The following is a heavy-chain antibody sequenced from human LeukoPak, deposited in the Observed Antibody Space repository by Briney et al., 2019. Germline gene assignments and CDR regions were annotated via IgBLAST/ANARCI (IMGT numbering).Heavy chain of an antibody. J-gene: IGHJ6*02. CDR1: GFTFSSYG. Sequence: PGGSLRLSCAASGFTFSSYGMHWVRQAPGKGLEWVAVISYDGSNKYYADSVKGRFTISRDNSKNTLYLQMNSLRAEDTAVYYCARSLPSRYYYGMDVWGQGTTVTVSS. CDR3: ARSLPSRYYYGMDV. CDR2: ISYDGSNK. D-gene: IGHD2/OR15-2a*01. V-gene: IGHV3-30*19.